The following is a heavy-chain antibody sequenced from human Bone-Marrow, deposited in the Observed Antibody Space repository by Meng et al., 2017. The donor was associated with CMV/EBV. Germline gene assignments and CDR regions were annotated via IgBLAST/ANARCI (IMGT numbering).Heavy chain of an antibody. D-gene: IGHD2-8*01. V-gene: IGHV3-74*01. CDR3: ARGVYYFDY. CDR2: INSDGSAT. CDR1: GFAFRNYW. J-gene: IGHJ4*02. Sequence: GGSLRLSCAASGFAFRNYWMHWVRQAPGKGLVWVSRINSDGSATRYADSVKGRFTISRDNARNTLYLQMNSLRAEDTTVYYCARGVYYFDYWGQGTLVTVSS.